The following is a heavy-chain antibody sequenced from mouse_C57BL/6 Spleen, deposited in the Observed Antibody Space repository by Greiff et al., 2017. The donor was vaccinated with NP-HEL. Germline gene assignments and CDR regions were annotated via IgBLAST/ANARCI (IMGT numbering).Heavy chain of an antibody. CDR3: ARYDDGYYVREGAWFAY. Sequence: QVQLQQPGAELVKPGASVKMSCKASGYTFTSYWITWVKQRPGQGLEWIGDIYPGSGSTNYNEKFKSKATLTVDTSSSTAYMQLSSLTSEDSAVYYCARYDDGYYVREGAWFAYWGQGTLVTVSA. CDR2: IYPGSGST. CDR1: GYTFTSYW. V-gene: IGHV1-55*01. D-gene: IGHD2-3*01. J-gene: IGHJ3*01.